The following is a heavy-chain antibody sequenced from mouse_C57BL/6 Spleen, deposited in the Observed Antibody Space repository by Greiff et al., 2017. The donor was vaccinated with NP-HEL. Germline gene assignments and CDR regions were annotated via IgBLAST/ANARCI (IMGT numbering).Heavy chain of an antibody. CDR1: GYTFTSYW. J-gene: IGHJ4*01. V-gene: IGHV1-64*01. D-gene: IGHD1-1*01. CDR3: ARRPFDYCSSYEDGYAMDY. Sequence: QVQLQQPGAELVKPGASVKLSCKASGYTFTSYWMHWVKQRPGQGLEWIGMIHPNSGSTNYNEKFKSKATLTVDKSSSTAYMQLSSLTSEDSAVYYCARRPFDYCSSYEDGYAMDYWGQGTSVTVSS. CDR2: IHPNSGST.